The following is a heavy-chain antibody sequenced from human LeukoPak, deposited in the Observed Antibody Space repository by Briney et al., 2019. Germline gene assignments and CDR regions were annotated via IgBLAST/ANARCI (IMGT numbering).Heavy chain of an antibody. CDR1: GFIFRNYG. J-gene: IGHJ4*02. V-gene: IGHV3-21*01. CDR3: ARLSSGWPNADY. Sequence: GGPLRLSCTASGFIFRNYGMNWVRQAPGKGLEWVSSISSSGTYIYYADSLKGRFTVSRDNAKNSLYLQMHSLRAEDTAVYYCARLSSGWPNADYWGQGTLVTVSS. CDR2: ISSSGTYI. D-gene: IGHD6-19*01.